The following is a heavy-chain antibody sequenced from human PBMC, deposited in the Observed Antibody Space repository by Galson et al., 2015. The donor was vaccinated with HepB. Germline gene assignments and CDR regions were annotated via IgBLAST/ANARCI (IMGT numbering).Heavy chain of an antibody. Sequence: SLRLSCAASGVTFADYSMHWVRQAPGKGLEWVSGLSWNSGMIGYADSVKGRFTISRDNANNSLYLQMNSLRPEDTAFYYCAKVGSAGWFQGFFDHWGQGILVTVAS. CDR1: GVTFADYS. CDR2: LSWNSGMI. D-gene: IGHD2-15*01. V-gene: IGHV3-9*01. J-gene: IGHJ4*02. CDR3: AKVGSAGWFQGFFDH.